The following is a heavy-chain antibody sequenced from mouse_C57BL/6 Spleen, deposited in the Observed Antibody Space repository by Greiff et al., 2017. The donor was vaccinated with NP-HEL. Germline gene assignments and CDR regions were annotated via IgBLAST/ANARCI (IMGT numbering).Heavy chain of an antibody. CDR1: GFTFSDYG. V-gene: IGHV5-17*01. D-gene: IGHD2-5*01. CDR2: ISSGSSTI. Sequence: DVHLVESGGGLVKPGGSLKLSCAASGFTFSDYGMHWVRQAPEKGLEWVAYISSGSSTIYYADTVRGRFTISRDNAKNTLFLQMTSLRSEDTAMYYCARVRSNYYAMDYWGQGTSVTVSS. CDR3: ARVRSNYYAMDY. J-gene: IGHJ4*01.